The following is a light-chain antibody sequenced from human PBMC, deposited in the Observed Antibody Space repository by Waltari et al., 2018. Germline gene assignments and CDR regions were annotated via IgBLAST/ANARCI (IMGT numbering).Light chain of an antibody. CDR2: AAS. CDR3: QQSYSTLYT. Sequence: DIQMTQSPSSLSASVGDRITITCRASQSIGSCLNWYQQKPGKAPNLLIYAASSLQSGVPSRFSGSGSGPDFTLTISSLQPEDFATYYCQQSYSTLYTFGQGTKLEIK. V-gene: IGKV1-39*01. CDR1: QSIGSC. J-gene: IGKJ2*01.